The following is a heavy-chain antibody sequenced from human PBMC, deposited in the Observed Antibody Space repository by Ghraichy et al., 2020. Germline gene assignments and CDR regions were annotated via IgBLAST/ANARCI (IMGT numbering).Heavy chain of an antibody. J-gene: IGHJ6*02. V-gene: IGHV3-43D*03. Sequence: GGSLRLSCAASGFTFDDYAMHWVRQAPGKGLEWVSLISWDGGSTYYADSVKGRFTISRDNSKNSLYLQMNSLRAEDTALYYCAKDIGYCSSASCPYYYYGMDVWGQGTTVTVSS. CDR1: GFTFDDYA. D-gene: IGHD2-2*01. CDR3: AKDIGYCSSASCPYYYYGMDV. CDR2: ISWDGGST.